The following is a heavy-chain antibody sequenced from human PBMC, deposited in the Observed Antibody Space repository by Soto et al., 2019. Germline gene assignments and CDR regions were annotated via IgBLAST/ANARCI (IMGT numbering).Heavy chain of an antibody. CDR2: IWYDGSNK. V-gene: IGHV3-33*01. J-gene: IGHJ3*02. Sequence: QVQLVESGGGVVQPGRSLRLSCAASGFTFSTYGMHWVRQATGKGLEWVAVIWYDGSNKYYADSVKGRFTISRDNSKNTLYLQMNSLRAEDTAVYYCARGGYSYGYDALDIWGQGTMVTVSS. CDR3: ARGGYSYGYDALDI. D-gene: IGHD5-18*01. CDR1: GFTFSTYG.